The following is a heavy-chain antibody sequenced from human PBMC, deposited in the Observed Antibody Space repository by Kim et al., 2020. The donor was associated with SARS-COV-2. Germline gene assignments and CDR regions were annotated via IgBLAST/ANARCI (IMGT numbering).Heavy chain of an antibody. Sequence: SETLSLTCTVSGGSISSSSYYWGWIRQPPGKGLEWIGSIYYSGSTYYNPSLKSRVTISVDTSKNQFSLKLSSVTAADTAVYYCASPADSFDILTGFDYWGQGTLVTVSS. CDR1: GGSISSSSYY. CDR2: IYYSGST. J-gene: IGHJ4*02. V-gene: IGHV4-39*01. CDR3: ASPADSFDILTGFDY. D-gene: IGHD3-9*01.